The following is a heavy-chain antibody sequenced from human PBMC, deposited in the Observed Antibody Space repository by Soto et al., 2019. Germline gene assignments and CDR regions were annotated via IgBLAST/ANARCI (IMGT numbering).Heavy chain of an antibody. V-gene: IGHV1-69*02. CDR3: ARGGSITFGGVIKEGVFDY. CDR1: GGTFSSYT. CDR2: IIPILGIA. Sequence: ASVKVSCKASGGTFSSYTISWVRQAPGQGLEWMGRIIPILGIANYAQKFQGRVTITADKSTSTAYMELSSLRSEDTAVYYCARGGSITFGGVIKEGVFDYWGQGTLVTVSS. D-gene: IGHD3-16*02. J-gene: IGHJ4*02.